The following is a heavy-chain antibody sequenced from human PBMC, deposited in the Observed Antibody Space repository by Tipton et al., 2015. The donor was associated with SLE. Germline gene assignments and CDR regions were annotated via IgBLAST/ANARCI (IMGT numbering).Heavy chain of an antibody. CDR1: SGSIGSGSGSYY. D-gene: IGHD2-8*02. J-gene: IGHJ2*01. CDR2: IYTSGST. Sequence: TLSLTCTVSSGSIGSGSGSYYGSWIRQPAGKGLEWLGHIYTSGSTNYNPSLKSRVTISVDTSKNQFSLKLSSVTAADTAVYYCARGLGYCTGGVCSIYWYLDLWGRGTLVTVSS. V-gene: IGHV4-61*09. CDR3: ARGLGYCTGGVCSIYWYLDL.